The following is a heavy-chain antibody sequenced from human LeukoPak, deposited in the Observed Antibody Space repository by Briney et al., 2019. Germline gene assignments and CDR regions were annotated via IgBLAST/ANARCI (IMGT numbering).Heavy chain of an antibody. D-gene: IGHD5-18*01. V-gene: IGHV4-59*08. J-gene: IGHJ4*02. CDR2: IYYSGST. Sequence: PSETLSLTCTVSGGSISIYYWSWIRQPPGKGLEWIGYIYYSGSTNYNPSLKSRVTISVDTSKNQFSLKLSSVTAADTAVYYCARLEDTAMVFDYWGQGTLVTVSS. CDR3: ARLEDTAMVFDY. CDR1: GGSISIYY.